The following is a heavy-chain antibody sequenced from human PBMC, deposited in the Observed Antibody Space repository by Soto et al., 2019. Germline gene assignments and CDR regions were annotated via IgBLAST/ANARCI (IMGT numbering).Heavy chain of an antibody. CDR3: ARGFRQQLVWFDP. Sequence: GSGPTLVNPTQTLTLTCTFSGFSLSTSQVGVGWIRQPPGKGLEWIGEINHSGSTNYNPSLKSRVTISVDTSKNQFSLKLSSVTAADTAVYYCARGFRQQLVWFDPWGQGTLVTVSS. CDR2: INHSGST. D-gene: IGHD6-13*01. J-gene: IGHJ5*02. CDR1: GFSLSTSQV. V-gene: IGHV4-39*07.